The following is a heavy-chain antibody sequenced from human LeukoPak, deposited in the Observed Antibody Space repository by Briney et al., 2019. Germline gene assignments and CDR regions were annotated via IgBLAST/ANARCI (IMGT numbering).Heavy chain of an antibody. CDR1: GGSISTSSYY. CDR2: IYTSGST. D-gene: IGHD3-3*01. CDR3: ARASGGFLEWLFFDY. V-gene: IGHV4-61*02. J-gene: IGHJ4*02. Sequence: SETLSLTCTVSGGSISTSSYYWSWIRQPAGKGLEWIGRIYTSGSTNYNPSLKSRVTMSVDTSKNQFSLKLSSVTAADTAVYYCARASGGFLEWLFFDYWGQGTLVTVSS.